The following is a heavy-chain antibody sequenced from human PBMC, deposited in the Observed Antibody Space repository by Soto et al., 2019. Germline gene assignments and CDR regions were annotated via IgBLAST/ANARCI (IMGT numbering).Heavy chain of an antibody. D-gene: IGHD3-10*01. CDR2: IWYDGSNK. J-gene: IGHJ3*02. Sequence: GGSLRLSCAASGFTFSSYGMHWVRQAPGKGLEWVAVIWYDGSNKYYADSVKGRFTISRDNSKNTLYLQMNSLRAEDTAVYYCAREGSGNSDAFDIWGQGTMVTVS. V-gene: IGHV3-33*01. CDR3: AREGSGNSDAFDI. CDR1: GFTFSSYG.